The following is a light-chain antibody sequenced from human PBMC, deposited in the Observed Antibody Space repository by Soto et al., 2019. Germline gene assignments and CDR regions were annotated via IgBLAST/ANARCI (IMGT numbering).Light chain of an antibody. CDR2: ETS. Sequence: EIVLTQSPATLSLSPGERATLSCRASQSVSSDLGWYQQKPGQAPRLLIYETSNRATGIPARFRGSGSATDFTLTTSSRQHDEFSVYYGQQRYNRPPTFGGGTKVEIK. V-gene: IGKV3-11*01. J-gene: IGKJ4*01. CDR3: QQRYNRPPT. CDR1: QSVSSD.